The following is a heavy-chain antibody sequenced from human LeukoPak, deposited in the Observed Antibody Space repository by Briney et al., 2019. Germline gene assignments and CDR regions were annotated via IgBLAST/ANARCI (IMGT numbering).Heavy chain of an antibody. V-gene: IGHV3-30*02. CDR3: ARDKIVGATFLDY. D-gene: IGHD1-26*01. Sequence: GGSLRLSCAASGFTFSSYDMHWVRQAPGKGLEWVAFTRSDGSDKYYADSVKGRFTISRDNSKNTLYLQMNSLRAEDTAVYYCARDKIVGATFLDYWGQGTLVTVSS. CDR1: GFTFSSYD. CDR2: TRSDGSDK. J-gene: IGHJ4*02.